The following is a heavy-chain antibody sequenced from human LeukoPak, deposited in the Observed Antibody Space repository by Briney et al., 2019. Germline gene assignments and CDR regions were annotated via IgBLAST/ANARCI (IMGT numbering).Heavy chain of an antibody. CDR2: IERKTDGGTT. CDR3: AREAAAAHPDY. D-gene: IGHD6-13*01. J-gene: IGHJ4*02. V-gene: IGHV3-15*04. CDR1: GFTFSNAW. Sequence: PGGSLRLSCAASGFTFSNAWMNWVRQAPGKGLEWVGRIERKTDGGTTDYAAPVKGRFTISRDDSKNTLYLQMNSLKTEDTAVYYCAREAAAAHPDYWGQGTLVVVSA.